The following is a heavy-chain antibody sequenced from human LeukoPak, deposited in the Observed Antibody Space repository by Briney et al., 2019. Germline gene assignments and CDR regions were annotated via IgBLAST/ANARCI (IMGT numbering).Heavy chain of an antibody. D-gene: IGHD3-10*01. CDR2: MNPNSGNT. Sequence: GASVKVSCKASGYTFTRYDINWVRQAPGQGLEGMGWMNPNSGNTGYAQKFQGRVTMTRNTSISTAYMELSSLRSEDTAVYYCARAHYGSGSYYPYYYMDVWGQGTPVTVSS. V-gene: IGHV1-8*01. CDR3: ARAHYGSGSYYPYYYMDV. J-gene: IGHJ6*03. CDR1: GYTFTRYD.